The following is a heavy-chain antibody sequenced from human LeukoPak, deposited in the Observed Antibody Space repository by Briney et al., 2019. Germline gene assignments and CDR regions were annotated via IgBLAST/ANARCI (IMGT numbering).Heavy chain of an antibody. J-gene: IGHJ3*02. V-gene: IGHV1-24*01. CDR1: GYTLTELS. CDR2: FDPEDGET. CDR3: ATGGTVTTRDAFDI. D-gene: IGHD4-17*01. Sequence: ASVKVSCKVSGYTLTELSMHWVRQAPGKGLEWMGGFDPEDGETIYAQKFQGRVTMTEDTSTDTAYMEPSSLRSEDTAVYYCATGGTVTTRDAFDIWGQGTMVTVSS.